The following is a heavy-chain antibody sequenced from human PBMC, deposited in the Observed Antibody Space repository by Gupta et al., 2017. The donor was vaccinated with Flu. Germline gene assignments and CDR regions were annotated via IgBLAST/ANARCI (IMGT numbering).Heavy chain of an antibody. D-gene: IGHD4-23*01. CDR3: ARDEDNYGGDYGYYYYMDV. J-gene: IGHJ6*03. CDR1: GFIFTRYA. V-gene: IGHV3-30*04. Sequence: QVEMVQSGGGVVQPGRSLRLSCAASGFIFTRYAMHWVLQAPGKGLEWVAITSYDDTKKYYADSVKGRFTIARDNSKNTVYLQMNSLKPEDTAVYYCARDEDNYGGDYGYYYYMDVWGQGSTVTVSS. CDR2: TSYDDTKK.